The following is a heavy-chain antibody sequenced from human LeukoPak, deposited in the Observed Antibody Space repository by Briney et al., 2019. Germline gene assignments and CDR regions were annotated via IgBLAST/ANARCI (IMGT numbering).Heavy chain of an antibody. D-gene: IGHD3-10*01. CDR1: GYTFTKFA. CDR3: ARYFGSGSYLDY. V-gene: IGHV1-3*01. CDR2: INSGNGQT. Sequence: ASVMSSCRTSGYTFTKFAILWWRRATGQRLEWMGWINSGNGQTKYSENFEGRVAMTRDTSTSTIYVEVRSLTSEDTGLYYCARYFGSGSYLDYWGQGTLLTVSS. J-gene: IGHJ4*02.